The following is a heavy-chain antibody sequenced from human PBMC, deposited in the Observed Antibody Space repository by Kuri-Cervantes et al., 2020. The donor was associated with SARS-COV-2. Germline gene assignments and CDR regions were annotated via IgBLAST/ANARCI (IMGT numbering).Heavy chain of an antibody. CDR3: ARRVSPLAASNWFDP. V-gene: IGHV4-39*01. J-gene: IGHJ5*02. CDR1: GGSISSSSYY. D-gene: IGHD2-15*01. Sequence: SETLSLTCTVSGGSISSSSYYWGWIRQPPGKGLEWIGSIYYDGSGHYNPSLKSRVTISVDTSKNQFSLKLSLVTAADTAVYYCARRVSPLAASNWFDPWGQGTLVTVSS. CDR2: IYYDGSG.